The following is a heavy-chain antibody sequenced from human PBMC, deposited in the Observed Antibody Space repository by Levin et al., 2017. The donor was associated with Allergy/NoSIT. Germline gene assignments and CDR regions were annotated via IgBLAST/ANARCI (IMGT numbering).Heavy chain of an antibody. D-gene: IGHD3/OR15-3a*01. CDR2: INTDGSST. CDR3: ASGLVSAYEM. Sequence: SCAASGFTFSRQWMHWVRQAPGKGLVWVSRINTDGSSTVYADSVKGRFTISRDNAKNTFYLQMSSLRAEDTSVYYCASGLVSAYEMCGRGTMVTVSS. J-gene: IGHJ3*02. V-gene: IGHV3-74*03. CDR1: GFTFSRQW.